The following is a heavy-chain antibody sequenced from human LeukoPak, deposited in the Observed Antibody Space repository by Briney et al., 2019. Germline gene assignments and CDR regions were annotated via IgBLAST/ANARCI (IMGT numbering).Heavy chain of an antibody. CDR1: AFTVSHTY. J-gene: IGHJ2*01. CDR3: ARLGSGYYFAFDL. CDR2: FYSDDKT. D-gene: IGHD3-22*01. V-gene: IGHV3-66*04. Sequence: GGSLRLSCPASAFTVSHTYMGWVRQAPGKGLEWVSLFYSDDKTYYADSVKGRFTISRDTSKSTLSLQMHRLRDADTAVYYCARLGSGYYFAFDLWGRGTLVTVSS.